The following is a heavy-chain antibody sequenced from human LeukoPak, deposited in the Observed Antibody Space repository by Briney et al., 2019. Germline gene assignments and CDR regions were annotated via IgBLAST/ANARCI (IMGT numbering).Heavy chain of an antibody. Sequence: AETLSLTCTVSGGSISTYYWSWIRQPPGKGLEWIGYMQNSGNADYNHSLESRVTMSVDTYKNQFSLKVRSLTAADTAIYYCARVGYGTDYWGQGILVTVS. CDR2: MQNSGNA. J-gene: IGHJ4*02. CDR1: GGSISTYY. CDR3: ARVGYGTDY. V-gene: IGHV4-59*01. D-gene: IGHD1-1*01.